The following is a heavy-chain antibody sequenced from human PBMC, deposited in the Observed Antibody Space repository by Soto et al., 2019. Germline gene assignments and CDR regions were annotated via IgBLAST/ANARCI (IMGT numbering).Heavy chain of an antibody. Sequence: PSETLSLTCAVYGGSFSGYYWSWIRQPPGKGLEWIGEINHSGSTNYNPSLKSRVTISVDTSKNQFSLKLSSVTAADTAVYYCAIGSEQLAVNWLDPWGQGTLVTVSS. CDR3: AIGSEQLAVNWLDP. CDR1: GGSFSGYY. V-gene: IGHV4-34*01. D-gene: IGHD6-6*01. CDR2: INHSGST. J-gene: IGHJ5*02.